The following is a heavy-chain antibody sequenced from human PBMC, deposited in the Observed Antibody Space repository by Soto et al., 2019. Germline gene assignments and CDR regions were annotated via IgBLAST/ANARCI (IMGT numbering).Heavy chain of an antibody. CDR3: ARDGAYYYGSGTHSDAFDI. D-gene: IGHD3-10*01. J-gene: IGHJ3*02. V-gene: IGHV3-66*01. CDR1: GFTVSSNY. CDR2: IYSGGST. Sequence: EVQLVESGGGLVQPGGSPRLSCAASGFTVSSNYMSWVRQAPGKGLEWVSVIYSGGSTYYADSVKGRFTISRDNSKNTLYLQMNSLRAEDTAVYYCARDGAYYYGSGTHSDAFDIWGQGTMVTVSS.